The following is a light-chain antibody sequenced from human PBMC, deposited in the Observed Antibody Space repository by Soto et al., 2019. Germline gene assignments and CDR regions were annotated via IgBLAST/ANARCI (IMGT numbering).Light chain of an antibody. CDR1: QNVGYSY. V-gene: IGKV3-20*01. J-gene: IGKJ5*01. CDR3: HHYGTSPT. CDR2: GVS. Sequence: EIVLTQSPGIMSLSPGERATVWWRACQNVGYSYLAWYQHKPGQAPRLLIYGVSSRATDIPARFSGSGSGTDFTLTISRLEPADFAVYICHHYGTSPTSGQRTRLEIK.